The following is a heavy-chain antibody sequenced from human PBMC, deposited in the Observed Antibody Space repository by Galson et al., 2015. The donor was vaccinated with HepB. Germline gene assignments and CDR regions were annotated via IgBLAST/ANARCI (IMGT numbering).Heavy chain of an antibody. V-gene: IGHV3-53*01. CDR2: IYSGGNT. Sequence: SLRLSCAASGFTVSSNYMSWVRQAPGKGLEWVSVIYSGGNTYYADSVKGRFTISRDNSKNRLYLQMNSLRAEDTAMYYCARSSSSWYWYFHHWGQGTLVTVSSGAYSGFSYFDYWGQGTLVTVSS. D-gene: IGHD6-13*01. J-gene: IGHJ4*02. CDR3: ARSSSSWYWYFHHWGQGTLVTVSSGAYSGFSYFDY. CDR1: GFTVSSNY.